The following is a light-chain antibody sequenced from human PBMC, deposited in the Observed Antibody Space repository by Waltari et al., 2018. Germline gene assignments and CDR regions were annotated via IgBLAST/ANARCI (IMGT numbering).Light chain of an antibody. CDR1: SSDVGGYNY. CDR2: EVS. CDR3: SSYRSGSILV. V-gene: IGLV2-14*01. Sequence: QSALTQPASVSGSPGQSITISCTVTSSDVGGYNYVSWYQQHPGKVPKFMIYEVSNRPSGVSHRFSGSKSGNTASLTISGLQAEDEADYYCSSYRSGSILVFGGGTKVTVL. J-gene: IGLJ2*01.